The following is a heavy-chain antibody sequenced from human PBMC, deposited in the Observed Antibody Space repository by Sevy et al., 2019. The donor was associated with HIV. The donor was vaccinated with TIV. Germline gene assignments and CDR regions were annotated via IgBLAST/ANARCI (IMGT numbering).Heavy chain of an antibody. CDR1: GFTFSNYW. D-gene: IGHD1-26*01. CDR2: IKNDGSSA. J-gene: IGHJ4*02. Sequence: GGSLRLSCAASGFTFSNYWMHWVREAPGKGLVWVSGIKNDGSSATYADPLKGRFIISRDSARNTLHLQMNSVRVEDTAVYYCARESSEGYRQFYYWGQGTLVTVSS. CDR3: ARESSEGYRQFYY. V-gene: IGHV3-74*01.